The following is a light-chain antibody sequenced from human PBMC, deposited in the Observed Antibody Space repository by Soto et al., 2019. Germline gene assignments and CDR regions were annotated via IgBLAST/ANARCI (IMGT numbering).Light chain of an antibody. CDR3: QQYHSYWT. V-gene: IGKV1-5*01. CDR1: QNIRSR. Sequence: DIQMTQSPSSLSASVGASATITCRASQNIRSRLAWFQQKPGKAPKLLIYDASSLESGVPQRFSGSGSGTEFTLTISSLQTDDFSTYYCQQYHSYWTFGQGTKVDIK. J-gene: IGKJ1*01. CDR2: DAS.